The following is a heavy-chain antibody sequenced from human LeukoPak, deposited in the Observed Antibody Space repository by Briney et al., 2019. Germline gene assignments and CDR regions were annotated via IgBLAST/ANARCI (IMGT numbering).Heavy chain of an antibody. CDR1: GYTLTELS. D-gene: IGHD3-16*01. Sequence: ASVKVSCKVSGYTLTELSMHWVRQAPGQGLEWMGWVSGGKGNTKYSEKFQGRITITRDTSATTAYLELSSLRSEDSTVYFCARAFSASSSTIDYWGQGTLVIVSP. CDR3: ARAFSASSSTIDY. V-gene: IGHV1-3*01. CDR2: VSGGKGNT. J-gene: IGHJ4*02.